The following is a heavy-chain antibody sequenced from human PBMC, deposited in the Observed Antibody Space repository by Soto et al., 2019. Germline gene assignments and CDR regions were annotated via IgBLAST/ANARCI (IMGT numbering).Heavy chain of an antibody. CDR3: AKSFGPGSFFDY. J-gene: IGHJ4*02. D-gene: IGHD3-10*01. CDR1: EFTFSTYA. CDR2: IGHSGGDT. V-gene: IGHV3-23*01. Sequence: GGSLRLSCAASEFTFSTYAMSWVRQAPGRGLEWVSAIGHSGGDTYYADSVKGRFTISRDNSRNTLYLQMSSLRGEDTAVYYCAKSFGPGSFFDYWGQGTLVTVS.